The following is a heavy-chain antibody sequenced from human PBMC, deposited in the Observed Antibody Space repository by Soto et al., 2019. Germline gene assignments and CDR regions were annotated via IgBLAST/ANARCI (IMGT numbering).Heavy chain of an antibody. Sequence: ASVKVSCKASVYTFTGYYMDCVRQAPGQGLEWMGWINPNSGGTNYAQKFQGRVTMTRDTSISTAYMELSRLRSDDTAVYYCARDYNWNYAGNWFDPWSQGTLVTVSS. CDR3: ARDYNWNYAGNWFDP. D-gene: IGHD1-7*01. V-gene: IGHV1-2*02. J-gene: IGHJ5*02. CDR1: VYTFTGYY. CDR2: INPNSGGT.